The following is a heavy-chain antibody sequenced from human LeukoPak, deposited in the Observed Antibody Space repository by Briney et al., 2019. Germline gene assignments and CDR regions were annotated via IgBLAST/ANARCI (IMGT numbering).Heavy chain of an antibody. V-gene: IGHV3-23*01. CDR3: AKFLPTHIVVANYYFDY. J-gene: IGHJ4*02. D-gene: IGHD2-21*01. CDR1: GFTSSSYA. Sequence: GGSLRLSCAASGFTSSSYAMSWVRQAPGKGLEWVSAISGRGGSTYYADSVKGRFTISRDNSKNTLYLQMNSLRAEDTAVYYCAKFLPTHIVVANYYFDYWGQGTLVTVSS. CDR2: ISGRGGST.